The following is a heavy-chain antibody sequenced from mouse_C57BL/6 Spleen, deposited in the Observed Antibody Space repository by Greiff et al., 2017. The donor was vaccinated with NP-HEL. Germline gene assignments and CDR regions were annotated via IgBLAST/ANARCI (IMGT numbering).Heavy chain of an antibody. CDR1: GFSFTSYG. Sequence: QVQLQQSGPGLVQPSQSLSITCTVSGFSFTSYGVHWVRQSPGKGLEWLGVIWSGGSTDYNAAFISRLSISKDNSKSQVFFKMNSLQADDTAIYYCARNFLYDYDPYYYAMDYWGQGTSVTVSS. CDR3: ARNFLYDYDPYYYAMDY. J-gene: IGHJ4*01. D-gene: IGHD2-4*01. CDR2: IWSGGST. V-gene: IGHV2-2*01.